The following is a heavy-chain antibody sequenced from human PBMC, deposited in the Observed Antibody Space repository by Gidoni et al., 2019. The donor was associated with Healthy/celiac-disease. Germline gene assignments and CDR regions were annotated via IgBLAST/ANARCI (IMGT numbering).Heavy chain of an antibody. CDR2: IDPGDSDT. Sequence: EVQLVQSGAEGKKPGESLKISCKASGYSFTSYWIGWVRQMPGKGLEWMGIIDPGDSDTRYSPSFQGQVTISADKSISIAYLHWSGLKASDTTMYFCARRGIFCNSPNCYDYWGQGTLVTVTS. CDR1: GYSFTSYW. CDR3: ARRGIFCNSPNCYDY. D-gene: IGHD2-2*01. V-gene: IGHV5-51*01. J-gene: IGHJ4*02.